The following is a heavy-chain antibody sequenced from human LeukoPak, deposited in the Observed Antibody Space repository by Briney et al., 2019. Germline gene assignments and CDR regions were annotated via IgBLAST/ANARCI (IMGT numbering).Heavy chain of an antibody. V-gene: IGHV3-30*03. CDR1: GFTFSSYA. D-gene: IGHD3-3*01. J-gene: IGHJ4*02. CDR3: ARDRLLSGYRPYYFDS. CDR2: ISYDGSNK. Sequence: PGGSLRLSCAASGFTFSSYAMHWVRQAPGKGLEWVALISYDGSNKYYADSVKGRFTISRDNSKNTLYLQMNSLRAEDTAVYYCARDRLLSGYRPYYFDSWGQGTLVTVSS.